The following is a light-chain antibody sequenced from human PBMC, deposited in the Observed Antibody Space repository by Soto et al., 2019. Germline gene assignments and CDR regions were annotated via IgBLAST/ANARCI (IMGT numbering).Light chain of an antibody. Sequence: QSALTQPPSASGSPGQSVTISCTGTSSDIGGYNYVSWYQHHPGKAPKVMIYEVSNRPSGVPDRFSGSKSGNTASLTVSGLQPEDEADDYCSSYSGSNNLRVFGGGTKLTVL. CDR1: SSDIGGYNY. CDR3: SSYSGSNNLRV. V-gene: IGLV2-8*01. J-gene: IGLJ3*02. CDR2: EVS.